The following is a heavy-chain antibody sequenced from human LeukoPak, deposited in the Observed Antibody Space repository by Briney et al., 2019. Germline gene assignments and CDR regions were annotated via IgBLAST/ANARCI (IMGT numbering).Heavy chain of an antibody. CDR2: IHYSGGIT. CDR1: GGSISSYY. CDR3: ARVGYYGSGSYLTFDY. D-gene: IGHD3-10*01. J-gene: IGHJ4*02. V-gene: IGHV4-59*08. Sequence: SETLSLTCTVSGGSISSYYWSWIRQPPGKGLEWIGYIHYSGGITYYNPSLKSRVTISVDTSKNQFSLSLSSVTAADTAVYYCARVGYYGSGSYLTFDYWGQGTLVTVSS.